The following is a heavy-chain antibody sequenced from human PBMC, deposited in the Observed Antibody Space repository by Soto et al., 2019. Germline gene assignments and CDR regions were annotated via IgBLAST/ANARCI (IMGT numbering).Heavy chain of an antibody. J-gene: IGHJ6*02. Sequence: PSETLSLTCTVSGGSISSYYWSWIRQPPGKGLEWIGYIYYSGSTNYNPSLKSRVTISVDTSKNQFSLKLSSVTAADTAVYYCARNQEDHYNYYGMDVWGQGTTVTVS. CDR2: IYYSGST. CDR1: GGSISSYY. CDR3: ARNQEDHYNYYGMDV. V-gene: IGHV4-59*01.